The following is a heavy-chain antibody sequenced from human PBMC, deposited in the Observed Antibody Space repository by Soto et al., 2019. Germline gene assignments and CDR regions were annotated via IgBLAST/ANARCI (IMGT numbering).Heavy chain of an antibody. D-gene: IGHD2-2*01. J-gene: IGHJ5*02. CDR2: IYPGDSDT. Sequence: GESLKISCKGSGYSFTSYWIGWVRQMPGKGLEWMGIIYPGDSDTRYSPSFQGQVTISADKSISTAYLQWSSLKASDTAMYYCARRRLGYCSSTSCYGNWFDPWGQGTLVTVSS. V-gene: IGHV5-51*01. CDR1: GYSFTSYW. CDR3: ARRRLGYCSSTSCYGNWFDP.